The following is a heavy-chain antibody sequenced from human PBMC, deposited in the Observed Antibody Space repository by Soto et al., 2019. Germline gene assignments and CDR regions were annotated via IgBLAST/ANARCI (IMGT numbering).Heavy chain of an antibody. Sequence: SVKVSCKASGGTFSSYSISWARQAPGQGLEWMGRIIPILGIANYAQKFQGRVTITADKSTSTAYMELSSLRSEDTAVYYCAGSSFDWYPPPYSYYMDVWGKGTTVTVSS. J-gene: IGHJ6*03. V-gene: IGHV1-69*02. CDR3: AGSSFDWYPPPYSYYMDV. CDR1: GGTFSSYS. CDR2: IIPILGIA. D-gene: IGHD3-9*01.